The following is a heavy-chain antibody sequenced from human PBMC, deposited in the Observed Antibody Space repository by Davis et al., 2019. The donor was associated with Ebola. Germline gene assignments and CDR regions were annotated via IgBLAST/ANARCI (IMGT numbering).Heavy chain of an antibody. V-gene: IGHV4-34*09. D-gene: IGHD4-17*01. CDR1: GFTFSSYW. CDR3: AREGGRAVRYYFDY. Sequence: SCAASGFTFSSYWMSWVRKAPGKGLEWIGEINHSGSTNYNPSLKSRVTISVDTSKNQFSLKLSSVTAADTAVYYCAREGGRAVRYYFDYWGQGTLVTVSS. J-gene: IGHJ4*02. CDR2: INHSGST.